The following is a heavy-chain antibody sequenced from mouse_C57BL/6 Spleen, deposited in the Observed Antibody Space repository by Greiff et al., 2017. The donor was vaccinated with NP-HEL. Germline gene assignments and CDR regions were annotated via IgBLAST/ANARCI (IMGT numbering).Heavy chain of an antibody. CDR1: GYTFTDYY. CDR2: INPNNGGT. CDR3: VDYFDY. V-gene: IGHV1-26*01. J-gene: IGHJ2*01. Sequence: VQLQQSGPELVKPGASVKISCKASGYTFTDYYMNWVKQSHGKSLEWIGDINPNNGGTSYNQKFKGKATLTVDKSSSTAYMELRSLTSEDSAVYYSVDYFDYWGQGTTLTVSS.